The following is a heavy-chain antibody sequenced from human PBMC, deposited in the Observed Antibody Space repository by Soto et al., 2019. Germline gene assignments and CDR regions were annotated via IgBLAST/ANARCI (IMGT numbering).Heavy chain of an antibody. D-gene: IGHD4-17*01. CDR3: ARERATTVTTVSNYYYMDV. J-gene: IGHJ6*03. CDR2: IYYSGST. V-gene: IGHV4-31*03. Sequence: QVQLQESGPGLVKPSQTLSLTCTVSGGSISSGGYYWSWIRQHPGKGLEWIGYIYYSGSTYYNPSLMSRVTISVDTSKNQFSLKLSSVTAADTAVYYCARERATTVTTVSNYYYMDVWGKGATVTVS. CDR1: GGSISSGGYY.